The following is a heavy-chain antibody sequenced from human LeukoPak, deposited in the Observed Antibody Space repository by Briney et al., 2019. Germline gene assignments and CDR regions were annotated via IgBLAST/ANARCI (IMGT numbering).Heavy chain of an antibody. CDR3: ARSRPGYHYYYGMDV. V-gene: IGHV1-69*13. CDR1: GGTFISYA. Sequence: ASVKVSCKASGGTFISYAISWVRQAPGQGLEWMGGIIPIFGTANYAQKFQGRVTITADESTSTAYVELSSLRSEDTAVYYCARSRPGYHYYYGMDVWGQGTTVTVSS. J-gene: IGHJ6*02. D-gene: IGHD6-13*01. CDR2: IIPIFGTA.